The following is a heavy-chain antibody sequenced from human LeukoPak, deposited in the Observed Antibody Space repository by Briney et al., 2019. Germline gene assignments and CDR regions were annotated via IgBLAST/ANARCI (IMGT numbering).Heavy chain of an antibody. CDR1: RFTVSTSY. CDR3: ARDWARGNSGYNDF. Sequence: GGSLRLSCAASRFTVSTSYTSWVRQAPGKGLEWVAVIWSDGSNEYYADSVKGRFTVSRDNSKNTLFLQMNSLRAEDTAVYYCARDWARGNSGYNDFWGQGTLVTVSS. J-gene: IGHJ4*02. V-gene: IGHV3-33*08. D-gene: IGHD3-22*01. CDR2: IWSDGSNE.